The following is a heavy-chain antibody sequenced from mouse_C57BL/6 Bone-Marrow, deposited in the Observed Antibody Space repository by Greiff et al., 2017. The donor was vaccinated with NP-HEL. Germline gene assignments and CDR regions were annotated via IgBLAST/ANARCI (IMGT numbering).Heavy chain of an antibody. J-gene: IGHJ2*01. Sequence: QVQLQQYGAELVKPGASVKMSCKASGYTFTTYPIEWVKQNHGKSLEWIGNFHPYNDDTEYNEKFKNKATLTVEKSSSTVYLGLSRLTADDSSVYYCARGGNYWYYFDYWGQGTTLTVSS. D-gene: IGHD2-1*01. V-gene: IGHV1-47*01. CDR2: FHPYNDDT. CDR1: GYTFTTYP. CDR3: ARGGNYWYYFDY.